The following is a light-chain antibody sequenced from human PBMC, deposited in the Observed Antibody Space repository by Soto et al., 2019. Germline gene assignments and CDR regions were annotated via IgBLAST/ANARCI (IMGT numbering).Light chain of an antibody. V-gene: IGLV2-8*01. Sequence: QSALTQPPSASGSPGQSVTISCIGTSSDVGTYKYVSWYQQHPGKAPKLMIYEVTKRPSGVPDRFSGSKSGNTASLTVSGLQAEDEADYYCSSYAGSNNFVFGTGTKVTVL. CDR2: EVT. CDR1: SSDVGTYKY. J-gene: IGLJ1*01. CDR3: SSYAGSNNFV.